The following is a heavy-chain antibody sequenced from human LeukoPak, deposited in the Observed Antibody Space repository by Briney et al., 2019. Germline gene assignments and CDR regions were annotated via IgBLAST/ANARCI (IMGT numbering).Heavy chain of an antibody. Sequence: QTGGSLRLSCAASGFTFSNYWMSWVRQAPGKGLEWVANIKQDGSEKYYVDSVKGRFTVSRDNAKNSLYLQMNSLRAEDTAVYYCARVVVAAKRRGWFDPWGQGTLVTVSS. J-gene: IGHJ5*02. CDR2: IKQDGSEK. CDR3: ARVVVAAKRRGWFDP. V-gene: IGHV3-7*01. CDR1: GFTFSNYW. D-gene: IGHD2-15*01.